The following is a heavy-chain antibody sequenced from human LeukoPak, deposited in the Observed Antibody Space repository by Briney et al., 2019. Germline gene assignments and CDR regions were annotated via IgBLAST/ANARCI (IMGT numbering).Heavy chain of an antibody. J-gene: IGHJ4*02. Sequence: GGSLRLSCAASGFTFSSYDMSWVRQAPGKGLEWVGRIKSKTAGGTTDYAAPVKGRFTISRDDSKNTLYLQMNSLKTEDTALYYCTAHHTESCLGYWGQGTLVTVSS. CDR3: TAHHTESCLGY. CDR1: GFTFSSYD. CDR2: IKSKTAGGTT. V-gene: IGHV3-15*01. D-gene: IGHD2-2*02.